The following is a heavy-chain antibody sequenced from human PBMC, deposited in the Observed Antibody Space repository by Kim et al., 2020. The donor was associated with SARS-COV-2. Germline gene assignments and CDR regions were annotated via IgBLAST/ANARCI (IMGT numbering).Heavy chain of an antibody. Sequence: SETLSLTCTVSGGSISSSSYYWGWIRQPPGKGLEWIGSIYYSGSTYYNPPLKSRFTISVDTSKNTFSLKLSSVPAADTAVYYCARPIYGDYGGVWYFDLWGRGTLVTVSS. CDR2: IYYSGST. CDR1: GGSISSSSYY. D-gene: IGHD4-17*01. V-gene: IGHV4-39*01. J-gene: IGHJ2*01. CDR3: ARPIYGDYGGVWYFDL.